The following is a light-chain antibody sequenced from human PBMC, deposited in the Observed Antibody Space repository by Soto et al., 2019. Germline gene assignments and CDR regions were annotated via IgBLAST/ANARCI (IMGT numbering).Light chain of an antibody. J-gene: IGKJ1*01. CDR2: RAS. Sequence: TQMTQSPSTLSASVGDSVSITCRASRDIGTWLAWFQQKPGRAPNLLIYRASTLARGVPSRFSGSGSGTEFTLTISSLQPDDFATYYCQHYNSYSEAFGQGTKVELK. CDR1: RDIGTW. CDR3: QHYNSYSEA. V-gene: IGKV1-5*03.